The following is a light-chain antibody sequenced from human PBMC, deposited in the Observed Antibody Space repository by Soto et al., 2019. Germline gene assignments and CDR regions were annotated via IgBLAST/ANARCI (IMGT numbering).Light chain of an antibody. V-gene: IGLV2-23*01. CDR2: EGG. Sequence: QSVLTQPASVSGSPGQSITISCTGTSSDVGNYNLVYWYQQYPGKAPKLMIYEGGKRPSGVSNRFSGSKSGNTASLTISGLQADDEADYYCCSFALRSTLIFGGGTKLTVL. CDR3: CSFALRSTLI. CDR1: SSDVGNYNL. J-gene: IGLJ2*01.